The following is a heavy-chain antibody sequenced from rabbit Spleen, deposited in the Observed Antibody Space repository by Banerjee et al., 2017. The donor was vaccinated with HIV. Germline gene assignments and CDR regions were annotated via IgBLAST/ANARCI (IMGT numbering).Heavy chain of an antibody. CDR1: GFTLSGYW. Sequence: QEQLVESGGDLVKPEGSLTLSCTASGFTLSGYWICWVRQAPGKGLEWIACIYAGTSGTTYYASWAKGRFTISKTSTTVDLKMTSLTGADTATYFCARSGDGSYDGRYFNLWGPGTLVTVS. CDR2: IYAGTSGTT. CDR3: ARSGDGSYDGRYFNL. D-gene: IGHD5-1*01. J-gene: IGHJ4*01. V-gene: IGHV1S45*01.